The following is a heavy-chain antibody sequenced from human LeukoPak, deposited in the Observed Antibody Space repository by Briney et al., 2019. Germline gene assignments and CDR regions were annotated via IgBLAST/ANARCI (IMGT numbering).Heavy chain of an antibody. J-gene: IGHJ3*02. CDR2: INCSWCST. D-gene: IGHD2-2*01. CDR3: AKAARYCPCSSCYYSFDI. Sequence: GGSLRLSCAASVFTFSIYAMSWVRQAPGKGLEWVAAINCSWCSTSYADSVKGRFTVYRDNYKNTLYLQMNSVRAEDTAVYYCAKAARYCPCSSCYYSFDIWGKGKMVTVSS. CDR1: VFTFSIYA. V-gene: IGHV3-23*01.